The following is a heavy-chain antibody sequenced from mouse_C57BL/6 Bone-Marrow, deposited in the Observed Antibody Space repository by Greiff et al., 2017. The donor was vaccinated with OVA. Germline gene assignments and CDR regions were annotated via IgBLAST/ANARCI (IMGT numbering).Heavy chain of an antibody. Sequence: VHVKQSGAELVRPGSSVKMSCKTSGYTFTSYGINWVKQRPGQGLEWIGYIYIGNGYTEYNEKFKGKATLTSDTSSSTAYMQLSSLTSEDSAIYFCANYYGSSSWYFDVWGTGTTVTVSS. CDR2: IYIGNGYT. V-gene: IGHV1-58*01. CDR1: GYTFTSYG. CDR3: ANYYGSSSWYFDV. D-gene: IGHD1-1*01. J-gene: IGHJ1*03.